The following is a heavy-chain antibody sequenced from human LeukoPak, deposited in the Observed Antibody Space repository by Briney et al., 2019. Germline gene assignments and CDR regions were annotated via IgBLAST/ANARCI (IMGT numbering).Heavy chain of an antibody. Sequence: PGGSLRLSCAASGFTFSSYAMSWVRQAPGKGLEWVSSISSSSSYIYYADSVKGRFTISRDNAKNSLYLQMNSLRAEDTAVYYCATRPSAYGGNSGYWGQGTLVTVSS. D-gene: IGHD4-17*01. J-gene: IGHJ4*02. CDR2: ISSSSSYI. CDR3: ATRPSAYGGNSGY. CDR1: GFTFSSYA. V-gene: IGHV3-21*04.